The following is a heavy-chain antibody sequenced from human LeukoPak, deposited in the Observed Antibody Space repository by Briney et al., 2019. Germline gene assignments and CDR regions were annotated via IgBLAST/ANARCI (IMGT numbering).Heavy chain of an antibody. CDR3: ARGGCSGGSCYGDWFDP. V-gene: IGHV4-4*02. J-gene: IGHJ5*02. D-gene: IGHD2-15*01. CDR2: IYHSGST. Sequence: SGTLSLTCAVSGGSISSSNWWSWVRQPPGKGLEWIGEIYHSGSTNYNPSLKSRVTISVGKSKNQFSLKLSSVTAADTAVYYCARGGCSGGSCYGDWFDPWGQGTLVTVSS. CDR1: GGSISSSNW.